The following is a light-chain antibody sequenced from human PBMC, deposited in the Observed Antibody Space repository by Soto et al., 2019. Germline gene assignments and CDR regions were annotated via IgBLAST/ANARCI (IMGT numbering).Light chain of an antibody. Sequence: AIRMTQSPSSFSASTGDRVTITCRASEGISSYLAWYQQKPGKAPKLLIYAASTLQSGVPSRFSGSGSGTDFTLTISCLHSEDFATYYCQQYYSCPHTFGQGTKVEI. J-gene: IGKJ1*01. CDR1: EGISSY. CDR3: QQYYSCPHT. CDR2: AAS. V-gene: IGKV1-8*01.